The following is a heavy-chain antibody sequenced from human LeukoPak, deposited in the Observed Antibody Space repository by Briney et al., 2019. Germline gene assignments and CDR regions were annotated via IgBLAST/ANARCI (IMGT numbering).Heavy chain of an antibody. CDR1: GGSISSGGYY. J-gene: IGHJ4*02. CDR2: IYYSGST. CDR3: VRAFIVVVVAATPYFDY. D-gene: IGHD2-15*01. V-gene: IGHV4-31*03. Sequence: SQTLSLTCTVSGGSISSGGYYWSWIRQHPGKGLEWIGYIYYSGSTYYNPSLKSRVTISVGTSKNQFSLKLSSVTAADTAVYYCVRAFIVVVVAATPYFDYWGQGTLVTVSS.